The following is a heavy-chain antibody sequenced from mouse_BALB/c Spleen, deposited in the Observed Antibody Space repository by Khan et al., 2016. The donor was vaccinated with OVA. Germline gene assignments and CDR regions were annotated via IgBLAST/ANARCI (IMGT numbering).Heavy chain of an antibody. Sequence: EVELVESGGGLVKPGGSLKLSCAASGFTFSDYYMYWVRQTPEKRLEWVATISDGGSYTYPPDSAKGRFPISRDNAKNNLYLQMSSLKTEDTAMYSCRRGGYGSSIPWFAYWVQGTLVTVSA. CDR3: RRGGYGSSIPWFAY. D-gene: IGHD1-1*01. V-gene: IGHV5-4*02. CDR1: GFTFSDYY. CDR2: ISDGGSYT. J-gene: IGHJ3*01.